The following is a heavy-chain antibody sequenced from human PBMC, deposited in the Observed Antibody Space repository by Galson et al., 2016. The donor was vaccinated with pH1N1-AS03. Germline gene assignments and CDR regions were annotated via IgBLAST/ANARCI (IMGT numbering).Heavy chain of an antibody. D-gene: IGHD4-17*01. CDR2: VYDSGNT. V-gene: IGHV4-59*01. CDR1: GGSISNYC. J-gene: IGHJ4*02. Sequence: ETLSLTCTVSGGSISNYCWSWIRQPPGKGLEWIGYVYDSGNTHYNTSLKSRVAMSVDTSKNQFSLKLMSVTTADTAVYYCTRSYYRDYGDPPGGYWGQGTLVTVSS. CDR3: TRSYYRDYGDPPGGY.